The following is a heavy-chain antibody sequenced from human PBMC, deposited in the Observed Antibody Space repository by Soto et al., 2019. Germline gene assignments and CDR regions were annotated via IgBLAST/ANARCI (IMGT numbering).Heavy chain of an antibody. J-gene: IGHJ6*02. D-gene: IGHD5-18*01. CDR3: ASIFSGGYSYVFNYYGMDV. CDR2: IFYSGTT. CDR1: GGSISSSSYY. Sequence: SETLSLTCTVSGGSISSSSYYWGWIRQPPGKGLEWIGSIFYSGTTYYNPSLKSRVTISVDTSKNQFSLKLSSVTAADTAVYYCASIFSGGYSYVFNYYGMDVWGPGTTVT. V-gene: IGHV4-39*01.